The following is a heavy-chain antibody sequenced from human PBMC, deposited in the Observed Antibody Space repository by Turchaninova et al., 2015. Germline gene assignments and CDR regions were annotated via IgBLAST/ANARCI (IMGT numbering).Heavy chain of an antibody. CDR1: GFSLSTSGVG. CDR2: ISWVGDK. V-gene: IGHV2-5*02. J-gene: IGHJ4*02. CDR3: AHSMAAAAGMENPVDY. D-gene: IGHD6-13*01. Sequence: QITLKESGPTLVKPTQTLTLTCTFSGFSLSTSGVGVGWIRQHPGKDMEWLGLISWVGDKRYSQSLKGWLHRPQALPKNQEVHKNTNSDPVDKATYYCAHSMAAAAGMENPVDYWGQGTLVTVSS.